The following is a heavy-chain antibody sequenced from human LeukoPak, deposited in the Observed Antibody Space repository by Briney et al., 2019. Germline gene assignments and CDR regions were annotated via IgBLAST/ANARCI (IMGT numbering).Heavy chain of an antibody. Sequence: SQTLSLTCAISGDSVSNNSAAWNWIRQSPSRGLEWLGRTHYRSQWFNDYAVSVKSRITISSDTPKNQFSLQLNSVTPEDTAVYYCARTGTIDFFYFDCWGQGTLVTVSS. V-gene: IGHV6-1*01. CDR2: THYRSQWFN. J-gene: IGHJ4*02. CDR3: ARTGTIDFFYFDC. D-gene: IGHD1-7*01. CDR1: GDSVSNNSAA.